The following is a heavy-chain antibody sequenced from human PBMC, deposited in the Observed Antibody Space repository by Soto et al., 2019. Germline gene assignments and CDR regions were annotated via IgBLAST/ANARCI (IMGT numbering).Heavy chain of an antibody. Sequence: QVQLVQSGAEVKKPGASVKVSCKASGYTFTSYGISWVRQAPGQGLEWMGWISAYNGNTNYAQKLQGRATMTTDTSTSTAYMDLRSLRSDDTAVYYCARGYCSSTSCYHPRTSCDYWGQGTLVTVSS. D-gene: IGHD2-2*01. J-gene: IGHJ4*02. CDR1: GYTFTSYG. CDR3: ARGYCSSTSCYHPRTSCDY. CDR2: ISAYNGNT. V-gene: IGHV1-18*01.